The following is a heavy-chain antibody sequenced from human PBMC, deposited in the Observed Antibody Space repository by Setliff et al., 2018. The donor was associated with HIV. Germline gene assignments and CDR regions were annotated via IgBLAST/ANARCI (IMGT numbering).Heavy chain of an antibody. CDR1: GYTFTSYG. Sequence: ASVKVSCKASGYTFTSYGISWVRQAPGQGLEWMGLISAYNGNTNYAQKLQGRVTMTTDTSTSTAYMELRSLRSDDTAVYYCARVPADNYYDSSGYPDYWGQGTLVTVSS. CDR2: ISAYNGNT. CDR3: ARVPADNYYDSSGYPDY. J-gene: IGHJ4*02. D-gene: IGHD3-22*01. V-gene: IGHV1-18*01.